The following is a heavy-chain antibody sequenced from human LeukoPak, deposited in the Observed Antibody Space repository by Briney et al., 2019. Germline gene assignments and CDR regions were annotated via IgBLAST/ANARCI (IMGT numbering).Heavy chain of an antibody. CDR1: GFSFSNYR. CDR2: IKQDESEK. D-gene: IGHD1-26*01. J-gene: IGHJ4*02. Sequence: QSGGSLRLSCTASGFSFSNYRMSWVRQAPGKGLEWVASIKQDESEKYYVDSVKGRFTTSRDNAKSSLYLQMNALRGEDTAVYYCARLVGDVTTWDCWGQGTLVTVSS. CDR3: ARLVGDVTTWDC. V-gene: IGHV3-7*03.